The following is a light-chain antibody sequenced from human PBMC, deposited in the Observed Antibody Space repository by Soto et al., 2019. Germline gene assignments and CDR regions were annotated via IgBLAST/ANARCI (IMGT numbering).Light chain of an antibody. Sequence: EIVMTQSPGALSVSPGGGCTRSCSASQSVSSKLAWYQQKPGQAPRLLIYGASTRATGIPARFSGSGSGTEFTLTISSLQSEDFAVYYCQQYNNWPPITFGQGTRLEIK. V-gene: IGKV3-15*01. CDR1: QSVSSK. CDR2: GAS. J-gene: IGKJ5*01. CDR3: QQYNNWPPIT.